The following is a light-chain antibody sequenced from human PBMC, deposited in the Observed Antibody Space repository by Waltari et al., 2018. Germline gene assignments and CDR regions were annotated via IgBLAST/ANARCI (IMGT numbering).Light chain of an antibody. Sequence: DIQMTQSPSSLSASVGDRVTITCRASQRISSYLNWYQQKPGKAPKLLIYAASSLQSGVPSRFSGSGSGTDFTLAINNLQPEDFATYYCQQYYRYYTFGQGTKLEIK. J-gene: IGKJ2*01. CDR1: QRISSY. CDR3: QQYYRYYT. V-gene: IGKV1-39*01. CDR2: AAS.